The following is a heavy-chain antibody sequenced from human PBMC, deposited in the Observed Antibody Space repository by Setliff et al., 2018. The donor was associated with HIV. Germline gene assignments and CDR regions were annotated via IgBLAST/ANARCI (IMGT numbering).Heavy chain of an antibody. V-gene: IGHV1-69*13. J-gene: IGHJ3*01. D-gene: IGHD3-22*01. CDR2: IIPLFGTA. CDR3: ARDRHHYDRSGFDAFDL. CDR1: GGTFSNYA. Sequence: ASVKVSCKASGGTFSNYAFSWVRQAPGQGLEWMGGIIPLFGTANYSQNFQGRVTITADASTSTAYMELSSLRSEDTAMYYCARDRHHYDRSGFDAFDLWGQGTMVTVSS.